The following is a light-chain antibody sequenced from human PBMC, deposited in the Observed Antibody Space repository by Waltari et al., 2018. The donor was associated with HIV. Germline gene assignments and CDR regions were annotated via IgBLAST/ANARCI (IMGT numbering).Light chain of an antibody. CDR1: SSDLRIYNS. J-gene: IGLJ3*02. CDR2: EVS. V-gene: IGLV2-14*01. Sequence: QSALTQPASVSGSPGQSITISCTGTSSDLRIYNSVSWYQHHPGKAPKVIIYEVSNRPAGVSSRFSGSISANTASLTISGLQAEDEAVYFCASYTSSSSPEFGGGTKVTVL. CDR3: ASYTSSSSPE.